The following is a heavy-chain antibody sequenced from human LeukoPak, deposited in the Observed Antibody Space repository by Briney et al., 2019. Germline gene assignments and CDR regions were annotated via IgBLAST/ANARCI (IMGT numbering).Heavy chain of an antibody. V-gene: IGHV3-30*03. J-gene: IGHJ6*02. D-gene: IGHD3-10*01. CDR1: GFTFSSYG. CDR2: ISYDGSNK. CDR3: ARSYYGSGYYGMDV. Sequence: GGSLRLSCAASGFTFSSYGMHWVRQAPGKGLEWVAVISYDGSNKYYADSVKGRFTISRDNSKNTLYLQMNSLRAEDTAVYYCARSYYGSGYYGMDVWGQGTTVTVSS.